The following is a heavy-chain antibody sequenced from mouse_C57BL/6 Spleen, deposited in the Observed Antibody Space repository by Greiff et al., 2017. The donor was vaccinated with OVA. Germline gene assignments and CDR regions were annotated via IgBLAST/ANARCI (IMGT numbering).Heavy chain of an antibody. J-gene: IGHJ4*01. CDR2: INPSNGGT. CDR1: GYTFPSYW. D-gene: IGHD1-1*01. CDR3: AGVTTVVATWDSMDY. V-gene: IGHV1-53*01. Sequence: QVQLQQPGTDLVKPGASVKLSCKASGYTFPSYWMPWVQQRPGQGLEWVGNINPSNGGTNYNEKFKSQATLTVDKSSSTAYMQLSSLTSEDSAVYYCAGVTTVVATWDSMDYWGQGTSVTVSS.